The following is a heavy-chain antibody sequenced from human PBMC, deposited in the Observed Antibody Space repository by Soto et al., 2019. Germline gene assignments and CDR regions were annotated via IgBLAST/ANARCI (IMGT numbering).Heavy chain of an antibody. CDR3: ATYGDLDAFDI. V-gene: IGHV4-34*01. D-gene: IGHD4-17*01. Sequence: SRVTISVDTSKNQFSLKLSSVTAADTAVYYCATYGDLDAFDIWGQGTMVTVS. J-gene: IGHJ3*02.